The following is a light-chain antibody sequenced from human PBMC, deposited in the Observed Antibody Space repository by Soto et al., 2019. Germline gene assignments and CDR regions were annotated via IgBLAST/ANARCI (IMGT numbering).Light chain of an antibody. CDR2: EVS. V-gene: IGLV2-14*01. CDR3: SSYTRSSTSYV. CDR1: SSDVGGYNY. J-gene: IGLJ1*01. Sequence: QSVLTQPASVSGSPGQLITISCTGTSSDVGGYNYVSWYQQHPGKAPKLMIYEVSNRPSRVSNRFSGSKSGNTASLTISGLQAEDEADYYCSSYTRSSTSYVFGTGTKVTVL.